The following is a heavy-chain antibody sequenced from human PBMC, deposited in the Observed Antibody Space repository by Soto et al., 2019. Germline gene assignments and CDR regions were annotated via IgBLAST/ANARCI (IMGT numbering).Heavy chain of an antibody. Sequence: SETLSLTCSVSGASISSVGYSWNWIRQPPGKGLEWIGYIYHSGSTYYNPSLKSRVTISVDKSKNQFSLKLSSVTAADTAVYYCARDDLNGYFFDIWGQGTMVT. CDR3: ARDDLNGYFFDI. V-gene: IGHV4-30-2*01. D-gene: IGHD3-9*01. CDR1: GASISSVGYS. J-gene: IGHJ3*02. CDR2: IYHSGST.